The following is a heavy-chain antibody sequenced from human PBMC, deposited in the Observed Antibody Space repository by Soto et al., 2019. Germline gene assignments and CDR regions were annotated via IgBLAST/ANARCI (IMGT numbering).Heavy chain of an antibody. J-gene: IGHJ5*02. CDR1: GYTFTSYA. CDR3: ARAGIASAGSYIPRDRWLEP. CDR2: INAGSGNT. D-gene: IGHD6-13*01. Sequence: ASVKISCKASGYTFTSYAMHWVRQAPGQRLEWMGWINAGSGNTKYSQNFQGRLTITRDTSASTAYMELSSLRSEETAVYYCARAGIASAGSYIPRDRWLEPSGQGTLVTLCS. V-gene: IGHV1-3*01.